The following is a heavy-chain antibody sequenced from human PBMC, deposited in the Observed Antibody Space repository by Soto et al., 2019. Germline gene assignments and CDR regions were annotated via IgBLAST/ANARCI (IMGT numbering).Heavy chain of an antibody. CDR3: ARAGGLGAVAVDY. V-gene: IGHV4-30-2*01. J-gene: IGHJ4*02. CDR1: GGSISSGGYS. Sequence: QLQLQESGSGLVKPSQTLSLTCAVSGGSISSGGYSWSWLRQPPGKGLEWIGYIYHSGSTYYNPSLKRPVTISVDRSKNQFSLKLSSVTAADTAVYYCARAGGLGAVAVDYWGQGTLVTVSS. D-gene: IGHD6-19*01. CDR2: IYHSGST.